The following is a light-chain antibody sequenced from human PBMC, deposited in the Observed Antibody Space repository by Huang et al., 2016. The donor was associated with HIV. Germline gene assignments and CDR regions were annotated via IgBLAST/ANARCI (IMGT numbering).Light chain of an antibody. CDR2: ASS. CDR1: QTISSY. J-gene: IGKJ4*01. V-gene: IGKV1-39*01. Sequence: DIQMTQSPSSLSASVGDRVTITCRASQTISSYLNWYQQKPGKAPQLLIYASSSLQSGVPSRCSGSGSGTDFTLTISSLQPEDFATYYCQQSYSAPPLTFGGGTKVEI. CDR3: QQSYSAPPLT.